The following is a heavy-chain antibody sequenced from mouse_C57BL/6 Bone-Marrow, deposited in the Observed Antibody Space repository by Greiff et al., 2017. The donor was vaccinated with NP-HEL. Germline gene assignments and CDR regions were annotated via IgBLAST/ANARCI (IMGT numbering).Heavy chain of an antibody. D-gene: IGHD2-1*01. CDR2: ISSGSSTI. V-gene: IGHV5-17*01. J-gene: IGHJ2*01. CDR1: GFTFSDYG. Sequence: EVKLQESGGGLVKPGGSLKLSCAASGFTFSDYGMHWVRQAPEKGLEWVAYISSGSSTIYYADTVKGRFTISRDNAKNTLFLQMTSLRSEDTAMYYCARPSIYYGNYFDYWGQGTTLTVSS. CDR3: ARPSIYYGNYFDY.